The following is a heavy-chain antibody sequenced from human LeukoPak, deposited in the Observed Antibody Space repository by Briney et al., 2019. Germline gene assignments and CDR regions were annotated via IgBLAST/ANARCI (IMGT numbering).Heavy chain of an antibody. CDR3: ARVERGATADY. D-gene: IGHD1-26*01. V-gene: IGHV3-20*04. J-gene: IGHJ4*02. CDR2: INWNGGST. CDR1: GFTFNAYA. Sequence: GGSLRLSCTASGFTFNAYALNWVRQAPGKGLEWVSGINWNGGSTDYADSVKGRYTISRDNAKNSLYLEMNSLRVEDTAFYYCARVERGATADYWGQGTLVTVSS.